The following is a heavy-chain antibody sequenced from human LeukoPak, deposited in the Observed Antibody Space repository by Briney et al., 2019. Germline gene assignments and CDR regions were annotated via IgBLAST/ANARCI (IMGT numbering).Heavy chain of an antibody. CDR2: IKQDGSEK. CDR3: ARDKDVQQLGAIRYYYGMDV. V-gene: IGHV3-7*01. D-gene: IGHD6-13*01. J-gene: IGHJ6*02. Sequence: PGGSLRLSCAASGFTFSSYWMSWVRQAPGKGLEWVANIKQDGSEKYYVDSVKGRFTISRDNAKNSLYLQMNSLRAEDTAVYYCARDKDVQQLGAIRYYYGMDVWGQGTTVTVSS. CDR1: GFTFSSYW.